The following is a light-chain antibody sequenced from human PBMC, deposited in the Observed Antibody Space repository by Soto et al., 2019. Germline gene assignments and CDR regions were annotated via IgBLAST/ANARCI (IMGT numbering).Light chain of an antibody. CDR2: EVR. J-gene: IGLJ2*01. CDR1: SSDVGGHNY. V-gene: IGLV2-14*01. CDR3: SSYTSSGTLV. Sequence: QSALTQPASVSGSPGQSITISCTGTSSDVGGHNYVSWYQQHPGRVPKVVIYEVRLRPSGLSNRFSGSKSGNTASLTISGLQAEDEADYYCSSYTSSGTLVFGGGTQLTVL.